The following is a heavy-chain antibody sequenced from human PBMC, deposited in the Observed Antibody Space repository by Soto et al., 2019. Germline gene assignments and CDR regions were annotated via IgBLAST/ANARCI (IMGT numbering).Heavy chain of an antibody. D-gene: IGHD6-6*01. CDR3: GGGKRFSSSSGLGGGFDY. J-gene: IGHJ4*02. CDR1: GFTFSDSG. CDR2: IWSDGSDK. Sequence: QVQLVESGGGVVQPGGSLRLSCAASGFTFSDSGMHWVRQAPGKGLEWVAVIWSDGSDKSYADSVEGRFTISRDNSKNTLFFQKKSLGGGGTGVYLLGGGKRFSSSSGLGGGFDYWGQGTLVTVSS. V-gene: IGHV3-33*01.